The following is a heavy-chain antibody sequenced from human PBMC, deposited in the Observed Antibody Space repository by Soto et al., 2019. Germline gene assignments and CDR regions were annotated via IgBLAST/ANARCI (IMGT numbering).Heavy chain of an antibody. Sequence: QVQLVQSGAEVKKPGASLKVSCKASGYGFTNYGISWVRQAPGQGLEWMGWISTYNGNAEYAPTVQGRVTMTTDTYTSTVYMELRSLKTDDTAVYYCERLVGGVYEGDFDPWGQGTLVTVTS. J-gene: IGHJ5*02. D-gene: IGHD2-21*02. V-gene: IGHV1-18*01. CDR2: ISTYNGNA. CDR1: GYGFTNYG. CDR3: ERLVGGVYEGDFDP.